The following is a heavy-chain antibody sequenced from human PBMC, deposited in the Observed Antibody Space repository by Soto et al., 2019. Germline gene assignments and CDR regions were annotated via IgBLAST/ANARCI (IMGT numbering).Heavy chain of an antibody. D-gene: IGHD6-6*01. CDR3: ARDVVHIAARLGAYYYYYYGMGV. J-gene: IGHJ6*02. V-gene: IGHV1-46*01. CDR2: INPSGGST. Sequence: ASVKVSCKASGYTFTSYYMHWVRQAPGQGLEWMGIINPSGGSTSYAQKFQGRVTMTRDTSTSTVYMELSSLRSEDTAVYYCARDVVHIAARLGAYYYYYYGMGVWGQGTTVTVSS. CDR1: GYTFTSYY.